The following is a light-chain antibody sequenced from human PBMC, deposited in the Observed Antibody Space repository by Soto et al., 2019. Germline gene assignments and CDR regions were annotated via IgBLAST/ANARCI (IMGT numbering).Light chain of an antibody. CDR3: AAWDDSLSGVV. CDR2: SNN. V-gene: IGLV1-47*02. CDR1: SSNIGSNY. Sequence: QSVLTQPPSASGTPGQRVTISCSGSSSNIGSNYVYWYQQLPGTAPKLLIYSNNQRPSGVPDRFSGSKSGTSASLAIRGLRSEDEADYYCAAWDDSLSGVVFGGGTKLTVL. J-gene: IGLJ2*01.